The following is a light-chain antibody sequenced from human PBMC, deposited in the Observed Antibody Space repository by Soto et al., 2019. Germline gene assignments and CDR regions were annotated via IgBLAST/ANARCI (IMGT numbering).Light chain of an antibody. CDR3: QEYNRRPPAT. Sequence: ELVLTPSPATLSVSPGEGVTLSCRARQSVNKNLAWYQQKPGQAPSLLIHGASTRSAGVPARFSGSGSGTEFTLTISSLQSEDSAVYYCQEYNRRPPATFGQGTKV. J-gene: IGKJ1*01. V-gene: IGKV3-15*01. CDR1: QSVNKN. CDR2: GAS.